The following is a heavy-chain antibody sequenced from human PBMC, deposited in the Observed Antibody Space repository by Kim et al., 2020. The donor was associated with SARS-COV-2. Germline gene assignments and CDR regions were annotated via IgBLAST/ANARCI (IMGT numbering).Heavy chain of an antibody. CDR3: AREGSHRSLDY. CDR2: K. V-gene: IGHV3-33*01. Sequence: KNNADCVKGPFTISRDNSKKTLYLQRNSLGAEDTAVYYGAREGSHRSLDYWGQGTLVTVSS. J-gene: IGHJ4*02.